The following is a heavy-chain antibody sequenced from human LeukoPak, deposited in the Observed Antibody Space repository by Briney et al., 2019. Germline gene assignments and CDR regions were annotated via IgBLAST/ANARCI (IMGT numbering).Heavy chain of an antibody. CDR3: ARDPRLLWFGESPGAFDI. D-gene: IGHD3-10*01. Sequence: ASVKVSCMASGYTFTSYGISWGRQAPGQGLEWMGWISAYNGDTNYAQNLQGRVTMTTDTSTSTAYMELGSLTSDDTAVYYCARDPRLLWFGESPGAFDIWAQGTMVTVSS. V-gene: IGHV1-18*01. J-gene: IGHJ3*02. CDR1: GYTFTSYG. CDR2: ISAYNGDT.